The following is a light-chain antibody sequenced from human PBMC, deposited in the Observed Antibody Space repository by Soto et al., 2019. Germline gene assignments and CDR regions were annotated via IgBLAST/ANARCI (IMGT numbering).Light chain of an antibody. V-gene: IGKV3D-20*01. CDR2: DAS. CDR3: QQYGTSPT. J-gene: IGKJ1*01. Sequence: EIVLTQSPGTLSLSPGERATLSCGASQSVSRNYLAWYHQKPGLAPSLLIYDASSRATGIPDRFSGSGSGTDFTLTISRLEPEDSAVYYCQQYGTSPTFGQGTKVDIK. CDR1: QSVSRNY.